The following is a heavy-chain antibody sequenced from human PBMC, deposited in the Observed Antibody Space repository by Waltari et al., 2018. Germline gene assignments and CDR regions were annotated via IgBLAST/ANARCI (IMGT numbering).Heavy chain of an antibody. Sequence: QVQLQESGPGLVKPSQTLSLTCTVAGRSISSGSYYWSLIRQSARKGLEWIGRIYTSGSTNYNPSLKSRVTISVDTSKNQFSLKLSSVTAADTAVYYCARAYYDILTGQSDAFDIWGQGTMVTVSS. CDR3: ARAYYDILTGQSDAFDI. J-gene: IGHJ3*02. CDR1: GRSISSGSYY. V-gene: IGHV4-61*02. CDR2: IYTSGST. D-gene: IGHD3-9*01.